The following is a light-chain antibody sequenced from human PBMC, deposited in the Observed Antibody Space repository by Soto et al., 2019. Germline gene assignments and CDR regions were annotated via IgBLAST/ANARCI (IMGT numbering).Light chain of an antibody. CDR2: EVN. Sequence: QSALTHPPSASGSPGESVTISCTGTSTDVGGYNYVSWYQRHPGKAPKLIIYEVNKRPSGVSDRFSGSKSGNTASLTDSGLQAEDEADYYCSSYLNYNSEVFGTGTKLTVL. V-gene: IGLV2-8*01. CDR1: STDVGGYNY. J-gene: IGLJ1*01. CDR3: SSYLNYNSEV.